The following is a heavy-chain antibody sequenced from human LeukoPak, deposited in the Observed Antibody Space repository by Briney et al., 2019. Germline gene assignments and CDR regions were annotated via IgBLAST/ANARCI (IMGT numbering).Heavy chain of an antibody. D-gene: IGHD6-19*01. J-gene: IGHJ4*02. CDR3: ARDLGSGWSIDY. CDR1: GFTFSNYW. V-gene: IGHV3-7*01. CDR2: IKQDGSEI. Sequence: GGSLRLSCAASGFTFSNYWMSWVRQAPGKELEWVANIKQDGSEIYYVDSVKGRFTISRDDAKNSLYLQMNSLRAEDTAVYYCARDLGSGWSIDYWGQGALVTVSS.